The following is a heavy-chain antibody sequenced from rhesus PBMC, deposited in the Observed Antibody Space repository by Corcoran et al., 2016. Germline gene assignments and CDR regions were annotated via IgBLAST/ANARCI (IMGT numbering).Heavy chain of an antibody. Sequence: QVQLVQSGAEVKKPGSSVTVSCWTSGYTFTDYYITWVRQAPGQGLEGMGEINPNTGCADCAQKFQGRSRMTRETSTSTADMKCTSLTSEDTAIYYCIRGGYGTVVDYWGQGVLVTVSS. CDR2: INPNTGCA. CDR1: GYTFTDYY. CDR3: IRGGYGTVVDY. V-gene: IGHV1-138*01. J-gene: IGHJ4*01. D-gene: IGHD4-29*01.